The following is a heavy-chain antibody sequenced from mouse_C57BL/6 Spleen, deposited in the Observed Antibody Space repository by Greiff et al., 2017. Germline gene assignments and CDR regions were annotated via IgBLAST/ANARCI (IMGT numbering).Heavy chain of an antibody. Sequence: VQLQQPGAELVKPGASVKLSCKASGYTFTSYWMHWVKQRPGQGLEWIGMIHPNSGSTNYNEKFKSRATLTVDKSSSTAYMQLSSLTSEDSAVYYCARGHSNFYYAMDYWGQGTSVTVSS. D-gene: IGHD2-5*01. CDR2: IHPNSGST. V-gene: IGHV1-64*01. CDR1: GYTFTSYW. J-gene: IGHJ4*01. CDR3: ARGHSNFYYAMDY.